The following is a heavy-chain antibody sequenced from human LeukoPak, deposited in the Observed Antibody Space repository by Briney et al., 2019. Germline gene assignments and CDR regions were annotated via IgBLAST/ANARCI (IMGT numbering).Heavy chain of an antibody. V-gene: IGHV4-59*08. J-gene: IGHJ3*02. CDR1: GGSIGGAY. Sequence: SKTLSPTCSVSGGSIGGAYWTWIRQPPGKGLEWIGYIYNSESTNYNPSLKSRVTISVDTSKNQFSLKLTSVTAADTAMYYCARRRRIAGVGTDALDIWGQGTMVTVSS. D-gene: IGHD6-13*01. CDR2: IYNSEST. CDR3: ARRRRIAGVGTDALDI.